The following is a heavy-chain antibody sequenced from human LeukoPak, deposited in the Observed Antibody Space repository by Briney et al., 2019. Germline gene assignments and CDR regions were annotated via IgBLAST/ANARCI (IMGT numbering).Heavy chain of an antibody. CDR2: IKQDGSEK. J-gene: IGHJ4*02. Sequence: SGGSLRLSCAASGFTFSRYWMSWVSQAPGKGLEWVANIKQDGSEKYYVGSVKGRFTISRDNAKNSLYLQMNSLGAEDTAVYYCARARDGLFDYWGQGTLVTVSS. V-gene: IGHV3-7*01. CDR3: ARARDGLFDY. CDR1: GFTFSRYW. D-gene: IGHD2-21*01.